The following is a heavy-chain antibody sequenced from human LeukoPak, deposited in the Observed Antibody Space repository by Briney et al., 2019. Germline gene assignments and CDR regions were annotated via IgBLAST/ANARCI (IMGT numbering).Heavy chain of an antibody. V-gene: IGHV3-66*01. Sequence: GGSLRLSCAASGFPFSSHSMNWVRQAPGKGLEWVSIIYTTGGKYYADSVKGRFTISRDNSKHTLYLQMNSLRAEDTAVYCCARGSDGWFAFDYWGQGILVTVSP. CDR1: GFPFSSHS. D-gene: IGHD6-19*01. J-gene: IGHJ4*02. CDR3: ARGSDGWFAFDY. CDR2: IYTTGGK.